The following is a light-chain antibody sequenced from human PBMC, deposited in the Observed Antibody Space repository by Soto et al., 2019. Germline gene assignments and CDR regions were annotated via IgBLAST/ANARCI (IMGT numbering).Light chain of an antibody. Sequence: QSALTQPASVSGSPGQSITISCTGTSSDVGNYNLVSWYQQHPGKAPKLMIYEGSKRPSGVSNRFSGSKSGNTASLTISGLQAEDEADYYYCSSAGSGTYVFGTGTKLTVL. CDR3: CSSAGSGTYV. CDR1: SSDVGNYNL. J-gene: IGLJ1*01. CDR2: EGS. V-gene: IGLV2-23*01.